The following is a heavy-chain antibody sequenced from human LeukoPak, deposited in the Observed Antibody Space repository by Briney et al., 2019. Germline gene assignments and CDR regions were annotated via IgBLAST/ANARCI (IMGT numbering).Heavy chain of an antibody. D-gene: IGHD6-6*01. CDR1: GFTFSGSW. CDR2: IKGDGIET. J-gene: IGHJ4*02. CDR3: ARGSNY. Sequence: GGSLRLSCAASGFTFSGSWMHWVRQAPGKGLVWVSRIKGDGIETNYADSVKGRFTVSRDNAKNTLFLQMNSLRAEDTAVYYCARGSNYWGQGTLVTVSS. V-gene: IGHV3-74*01.